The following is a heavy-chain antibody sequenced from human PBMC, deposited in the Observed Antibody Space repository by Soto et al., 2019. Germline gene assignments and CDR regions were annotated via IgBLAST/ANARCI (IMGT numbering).Heavy chain of an antibody. J-gene: IGHJ4*02. D-gene: IGHD5-12*01. Sequence: GGSLRLSCAASGFTVSSNYMSWVRQAPGKGLEWVSVIYSGGSTYYADAVKGRFTISRDNTKNTLYLQMNSLRAEDTAVYYYWTTFGYIGYDYYWGQGTLVTVSS. CDR2: IYSGGST. V-gene: IGHV3-53*01. CDR3: WTTFGYIGYDYY. CDR1: GFTVSSNY.